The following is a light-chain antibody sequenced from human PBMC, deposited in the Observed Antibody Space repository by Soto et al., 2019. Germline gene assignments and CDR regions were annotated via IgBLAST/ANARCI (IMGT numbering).Light chain of an antibody. Sequence: QSALTQPASVSGSPGQSITISCTGTSSDVGNYDLVSWYQQHPGKAPKLMIYEDSKRPSGVSNRFSGSKSGNTASLTISGLQAEDEADYYCCSYVGTSPLDVFGTGTKVTVL. CDR1: SSDVGNYDL. CDR3: CSYVGTSPLDV. J-gene: IGLJ1*01. CDR2: EDS. V-gene: IGLV2-23*01.